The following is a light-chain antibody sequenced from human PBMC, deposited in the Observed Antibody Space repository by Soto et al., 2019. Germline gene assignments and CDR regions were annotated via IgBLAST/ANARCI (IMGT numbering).Light chain of an antibody. CDR2: SNN. CDR3: AAWDDSLNGFYV. J-gene: IGLJ1*01. CDR1: RTNLGSNT. Sequence: SARTQPPSASGTPRQRVTISCSGSRTNLGSNTVNWYQLLPGSAPKLLIYSNNLRPSGVPDRFSGSKSGTSASLAISGLQSEDEADYYCAAWDDSLNGFYVFGTGTKVTVL. V-gene: IGLV1-44*01.